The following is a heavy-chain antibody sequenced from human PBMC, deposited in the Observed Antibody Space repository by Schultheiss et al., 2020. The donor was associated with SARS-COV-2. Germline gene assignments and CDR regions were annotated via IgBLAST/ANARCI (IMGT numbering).Heavy chain of an antibody. J-gene: IGHJ6*03. CDR1: GYTFTGYY. D-gene: IGHD2-2*01. Sequence: GESLKISCKGSGYTFTGYYMHWVRQAPGQGLEWMGWINPNSGGTNYAQKFQGRVTMTEDTSTDTAYMELSSLRSEDTAVYYCATGPDIVVVPAAKKNYYYYMDVWGKGTTVTVSS. CDR3: ATGPDIVVVPAAKKNYYYYMDV. V-gene: IGHV1-2*02. CDR2: INPNSGGT.